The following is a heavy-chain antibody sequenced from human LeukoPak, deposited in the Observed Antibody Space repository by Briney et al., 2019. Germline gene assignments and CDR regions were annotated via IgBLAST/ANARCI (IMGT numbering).Heavy chain of an antibody. Sequence: GGSLRLSCAASGFTVSSYAMSWVRQAPGKGLEWASVISGSGGSTYYADSVKGRFTISRDNSKNTLYLQMNSLRAEDTAVYYCAKEIYGDSTGGRFQHWGQGTLVTVSS. V-gene: IGHV3-23*01. J-gene: IGHJ1*01. CDR1: GFTVSSYA. D-gene: IGHD4-17*01. CDR2: ISGSGGST. CDR3: AKEIYGDSTGGRFQH.